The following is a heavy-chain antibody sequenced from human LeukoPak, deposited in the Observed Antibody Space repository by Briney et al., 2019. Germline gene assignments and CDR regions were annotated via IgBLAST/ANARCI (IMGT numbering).Heavy chain of an antibody. Sequence: GGSLRLSCAASGFTFSNYVMSWARQAPGKGLEWVAVISYDGSIIYYADSVKGRFTISRDNSKSTLQMNSLRTEDTAVYYCARGYCSGGSCYNWGAFNIWGQGTMVTVSS. CDR2: ISYDGSII. CDR3: ARGYCSGGSCYNWGAFNI. J-gene: IGHJ3*02. V-gene: IGHV3-30-3*01. CDR1: GFTFSNYV. D-gene: IGHD2-15*01.